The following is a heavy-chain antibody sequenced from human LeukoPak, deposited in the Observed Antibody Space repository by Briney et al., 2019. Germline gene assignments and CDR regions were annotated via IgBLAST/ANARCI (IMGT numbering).Heavy chain of an antibody. CDR1: GGSISSSSYY. CDR3: ARVEGGATGDAFDI. V-gene: IGHV4-39*07. CDR2: IYYSGST. D-gene: IGHD2-21*01. Sequence: SETLSLTCTVSGGSISSSSYYWGWIRQPPGKGLEWIGSIYYSGSTYYNPSLKSRVTISVDTSKNQFSLKLSSVTAADTAVYYCARVEGGATGDAFDIWGQGTMVTVSS. J-gene: IGHJ3*02.